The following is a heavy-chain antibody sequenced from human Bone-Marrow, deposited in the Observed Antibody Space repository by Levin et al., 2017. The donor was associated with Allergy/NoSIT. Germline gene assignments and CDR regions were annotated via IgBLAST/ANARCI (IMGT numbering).Heavy chain of an antibody. V-gene: IGHV1-2*02. D-gene: IGHD6-13*01. CDR1: GYTFSDYY. CDR3: ARGGTSSNDY. J-gene: IGHJ4*02. Sequence: ASVKVSCTVSGYTFSDYYMHWVRQAPGQGLEWMGWINPKRGDANTAQKFEGRVVLTRDTSISTAYMEVRRLRSDDTALYYCARGGTSSNDYWGQGTLVTFSS. CDR2: INPKRGDA.